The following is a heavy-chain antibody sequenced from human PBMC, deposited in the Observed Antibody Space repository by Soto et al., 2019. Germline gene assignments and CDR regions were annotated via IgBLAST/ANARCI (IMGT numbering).Heavy chain of an antibody. CDR3: VKGEYYYDSSGYYPFDY. Sequence: GGSLRLSCSASGFTFSIYAMHWVRQAPGKGLEYVSSISTNGGSTHYADSVKGRFTISRDNSKNTQYLQMSSLRADDTAVYYCVKGEYYYDSSGYYPFDYWGQGTLVTSPQ. V-gene: IGHV3-64D*06. CDR2: ISTNGGST. D-gene: IGHD3-22*01. J-gene: IGHJ4*02. CDR1: GFTFSIYA.